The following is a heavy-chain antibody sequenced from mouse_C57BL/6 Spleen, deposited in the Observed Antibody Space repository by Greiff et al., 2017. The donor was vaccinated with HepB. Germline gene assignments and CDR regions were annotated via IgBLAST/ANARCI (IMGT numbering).Heavy chain of an antibody. CDR3: ARHGGEYGNYDWFAY. Sequence: EVQLVESGGDLVKPGGSLKLSCAASGFTFSSYGMSWVRQTPDKRLEWVATISSGGSYTYYPDSVTGRFTISRDNAKNTLYLQMSSLKTEDTAMYDCARHGGEYGNYDWFAYWGQGTLVTVSA. D-gene: IGHD2-1*01. CDR2: ISSGGSYT. J-gene: IGHJ3*01. CDR1: GFTFSSYG. V-gene: IGHV5-6*01.